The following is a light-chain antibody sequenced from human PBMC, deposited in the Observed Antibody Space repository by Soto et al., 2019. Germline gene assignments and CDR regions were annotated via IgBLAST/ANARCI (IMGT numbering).Light chain of an antibody. CDR2: EVN. CDR1: SSGVGSYNL. CDR3: NSFTTSSTYV. J-gene: IGLJ1*01. Sequence: QSVLTQPASVSGSPGQSITISCTGTSSGVGSYNLVSWYQQHPGKAPKFIIYEVNNRPSGVPDRFSGSKSGNTASLTISGLQAEDEADYYCNSFTTSSTYVFGTGTKLTVL. V-gene: IGLV2-14*02.